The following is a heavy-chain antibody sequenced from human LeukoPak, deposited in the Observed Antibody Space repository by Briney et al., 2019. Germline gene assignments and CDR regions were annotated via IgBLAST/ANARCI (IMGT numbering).Heavy chain of an antibody. D-gene: IGHD2-15*01. J-gene: IGHJ6*02. Sequence: SVKVSCKASGGTFSSYAISWVRQAPGQGLEWMGRIIPILGIANYAQKFQGRVTITADKSTSTAYMELSSLRSEDTAVYYCARDRMDIVVVVAATRKNYYGMDVWGQGTTVTVSS. CDR3: ARDRMDIVVVVAATRKNYYGMDV. CDR1: GGTFSSYA. CDR2: IIPILGIA. V-gene: IGHV1-69*04.